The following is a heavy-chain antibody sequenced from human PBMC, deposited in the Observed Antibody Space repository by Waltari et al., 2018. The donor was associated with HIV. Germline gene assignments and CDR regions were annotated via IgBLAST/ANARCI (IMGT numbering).Heavy chain of an antibody. Sequence: EVQLVESGGGLVQPGESLRLSCAASGFTVRTNYVGCVRRAPGKGLEWVSLITDYATTFYADSVKGRFSISRDTSMNTVHLQMNSLRAEDTALYYCVRERNTVTTTSYYFDFWGQGTLVTVSS. CDR2: ITDYATT. CDR1: GFTVRTNY. CDR3: VRERNTVTTTSYYFDF. V-gene: IGHV3-66*01. D-gene: IGHD4-17*01. J-gene: IGHJ4*02.